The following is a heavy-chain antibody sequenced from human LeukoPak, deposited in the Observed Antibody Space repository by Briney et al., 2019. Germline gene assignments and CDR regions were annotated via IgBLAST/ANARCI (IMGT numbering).Heavy chain of an antibody. J-gene: IGHJ4*02. CDR1: GLTVRSNY. V-gene: IGHV3-53*01. CDR2: IYSGGSI. Sequence: GGSLRLSCAASGLTVRSNYMSWVRQAPGKWLEWGSVIYSGGSIYYADFVKGRFTISRDKSKNTLYLQMNSLRVEDTAVYYCARAPYSGSFYGDDWGQGTLVTVSS. D-gene: IGHD1-26*01. CDR3: ARAPYSGSFYGDD.